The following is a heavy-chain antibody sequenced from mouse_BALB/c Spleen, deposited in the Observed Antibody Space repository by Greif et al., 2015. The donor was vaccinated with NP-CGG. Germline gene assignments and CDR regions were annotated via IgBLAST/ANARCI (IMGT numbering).Heavy chain of an antibody. Sequence: EVQLVESGGGLVQPGGSRKLSCAASGFTFSSFGMHWVRQAPEKGLEWVAYISSGSSTIYYADTVKGRFTISRDNPKNTLFLQMTSLRSEDTAMYYCARSDYRYSFYFDYWGQGTTLTVSS. CDR1: GFTFSSFG. D-gene: IGHD2-14*01. CDR3: ARSDYRYSFYFDY. J-gene: IGHJ2*01. CDR2: ISSGSSTI. V-gene: IGHV5-17*02.